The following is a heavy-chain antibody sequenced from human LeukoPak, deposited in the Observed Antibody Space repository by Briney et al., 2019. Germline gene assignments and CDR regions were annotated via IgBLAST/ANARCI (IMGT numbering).Heavy chain of an antibody. Sequence: LSLTCAVYGGSFSGYYWSWIRQAPGKGLEWVSYISSSGSTIYYADSVKGRFTISRDNAKNSLYLQMNSLRAEDTAVYYCARVSGVGVSAYYYYYMDVWGKGTTVTVSS. D-gene: IGHD7-27*01. CDR2: ISSSGSTI. V-gene: IGHV3-11*04. CDR3: ARVSGVGVSAYYYYYMDV. CDR1: GGSFSGYY. J-gene: IGHJ6*03.